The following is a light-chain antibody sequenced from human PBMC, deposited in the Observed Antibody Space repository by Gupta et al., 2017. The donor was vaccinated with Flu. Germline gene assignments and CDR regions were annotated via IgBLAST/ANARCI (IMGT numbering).Light chain of an antibody. CDR1: DIGMKS. CDR3: QVWDSSGDHYV. Sequence: GDTNRITSGGNDIGMKSVHWYQHKSGQAPVLVVYDDTDRTSGIPERFSGSNSGTTATLTINRVEAGDEADYYCQVWDSSGDHYVFGTGTKV. V-gene: IGLV3-21*02. CDR2: DDT. J-gene: IGLJ1*01.